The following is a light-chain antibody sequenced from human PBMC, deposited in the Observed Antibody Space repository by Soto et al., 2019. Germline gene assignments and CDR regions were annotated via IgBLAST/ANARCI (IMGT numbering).Light chain of an antibody. CDR1: QSVRNN. V-gene: IGKV3-15*01. CDR2: GAS. CDR3: QQYNNWART. J-gene: IGKJ1*01. Sequence: EIVMTQSPATLSVSPGERVTLSCSPSQSVRNNLVWYQQRPGQAPRLLIYGASTRATGIPGRFSGSGSGTEFTLTISSLQSEDFSVYYCQQYNNWARTFGQGTKVEIK.